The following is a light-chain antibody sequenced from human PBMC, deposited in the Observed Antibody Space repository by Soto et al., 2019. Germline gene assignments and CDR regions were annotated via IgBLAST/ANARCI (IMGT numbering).Light chain of an antibody. V-gene: IGKV3-15*01. J-gene: IGKJ2*01. CDR3: LHYRNWPPYT. Sequence: EVVVTQSPVALSVSPGERATLSCRASQNVSNSLARYQQKPGQAPRLLIYDASTRAADVPARFSGTGSGTEFTLTIASLQSEDFAVYFCLHYRNWPPYTFGRGTRVDIK. CDR1: QNVSNS. CDR2: DAS.